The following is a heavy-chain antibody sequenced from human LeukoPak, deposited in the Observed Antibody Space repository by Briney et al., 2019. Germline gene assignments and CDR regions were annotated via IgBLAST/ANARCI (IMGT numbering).Heavy chain of an antibody. Sequence: SETLSLTCTVSGGSISSYYWSWIRQPPGKGLEWIGYIYYSGSTNYNPSLKSRVTISVDTSKNQFSLKLSSVTAADTAVYYCARGPYYYDSSGFQHWGQGTLVTVSS. D-gene: IGHD3-22*01. CDR2: IYYSGST. V-gene: IGHV4-59*01. CDR3: ARGPYYYDSSGFQH. CDR1: GGSISSYY. J-gene: IGHJ1*01.